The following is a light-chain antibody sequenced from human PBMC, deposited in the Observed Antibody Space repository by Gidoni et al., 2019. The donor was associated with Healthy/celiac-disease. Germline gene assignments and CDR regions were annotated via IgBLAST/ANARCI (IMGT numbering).Light chain of an antibody. V-gene: IGKV1-5*03. CDR2: KAS. CDR1: QSISSG. J-gene: IGKJ1*01. CDR3: QQYNSYSWT. Sequence: DIQMTQSPSTLSASVGDRVTITCRARQSISSGVAWYQQKPGKAPKLLIYKASSLESGVPSRFSGSGSGTEFTLTISSLQPDDFATYYCQQYNSYSWTFGQGTKVEI.